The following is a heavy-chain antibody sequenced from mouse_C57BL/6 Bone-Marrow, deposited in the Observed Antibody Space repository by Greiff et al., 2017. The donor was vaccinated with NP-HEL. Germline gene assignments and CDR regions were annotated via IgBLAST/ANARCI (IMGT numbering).Heavy chain of an antibody. V-gene: IGHV5-4*01. CDR3: ARDSYYGTDY. CDR1: GFTFSSYA. J-gene: IGHJ4*01. Sequence: DVMLVESGGGLVKPGGSLKLSCAASGFTFSSYAMSWFRQTPEKRLEWVATISDGGSYTYYPDNVKGRFTISRDNAKNNLYLQMSHLKSEDTAMYYCARDSYYGTDYWGQGTSVTVSS. CDR2: ISDGGSYT.